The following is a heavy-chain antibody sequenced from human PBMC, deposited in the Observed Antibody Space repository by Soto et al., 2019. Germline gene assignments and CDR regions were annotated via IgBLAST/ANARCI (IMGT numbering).Heavy chain of an antibody. CDR3: ARHHGPTTSENWFAP. D-gene: IGHD1-26*01. Sequence: QVHLVQSGVEVKTPGASVKVSCQASGYTFFTYDISWVRQAPGQGLEWMGWSSTYSGDTKYAQKFQGRVTMTTDTSTTTAYRELRRLRSDDTTVYYCARHHGPTTSENWFAPWGQGPLVTVSS. CDR2: SSTYSGDT. V-gene: IGHV1-18*01. J-gene: IGHJ5*02. CDR1: GYTFFTYD.